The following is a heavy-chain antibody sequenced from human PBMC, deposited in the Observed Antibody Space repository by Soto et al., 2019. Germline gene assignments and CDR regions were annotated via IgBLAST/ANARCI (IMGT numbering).Heavy chain of an antibody. CDR3: VRRVSGNYDY. CDR1: GFTFSSYD. Sequence: EVQLAESGGGMVQPGGSLRLYCVASGFTFSSYDMHWVRQAPGKGLEYVSSISSNGGTTYYGNSVKGRFTISRDNSKNTLYLQMVSLRAEDMAVYYCVRRVSGNYDYWGQGTLVTVSS. D-gene: IGHD1-7*01. V-gene: IGHV3-64*01. J-gene: IGHJ4*02. CDR2: ISSNGGTT.